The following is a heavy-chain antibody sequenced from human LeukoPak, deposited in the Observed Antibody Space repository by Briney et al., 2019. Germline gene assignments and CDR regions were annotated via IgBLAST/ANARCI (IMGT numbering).Heavy chain of an antibody. V-gene: IGHV3-23*01. CDR1: GFPFSNAW. CDR3: ATYRQVLLPFES. J-gene: IGHJ4*02. Sequence: GGSLRLSCAASGFPFSNAWISWVRQAPGKGLEWVSSIFPSGGEIHYADSVRGRFTIPRDNSKSTLSLQMNSLRAEDTAIYYCATYRQVLLPFESWGQGTLVTVSS. D-gene: IGHD2-8*02. CDR2: IFPSGGEI.